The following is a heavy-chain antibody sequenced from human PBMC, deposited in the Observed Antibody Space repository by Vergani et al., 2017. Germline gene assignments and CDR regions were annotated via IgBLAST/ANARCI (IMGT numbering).Heavy chain of an antibody. D-gene: IGHD6-19*01. CDR1: GGSISSSSYC. CDR3: ARQPSLAVAGTFEADY. Sequence: QVQLQESGPGLVKPSQTLSLTCTVSGGSISSSSYCWGWIRQPPGKGLEWIGSIYYSGSTYYNPSLKSRVTISVDTSKNQFSLKLSSVTAADTAVYYCARQPSLAVAGTFEADYWGQGTLVTVSS. J-gene: IGHJ4*02. V-gene: IGHV4-39*01. CDR2: IYYSGST.